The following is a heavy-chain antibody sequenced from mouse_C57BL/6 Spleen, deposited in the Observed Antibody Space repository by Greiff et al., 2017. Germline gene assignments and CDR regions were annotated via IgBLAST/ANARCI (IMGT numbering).Heavy chain of an antibody. CDR3: ARGLITTVVANFDY. D-gene: IGHD1-1*01. CDR2: INPSNGGT. V-gene: IGHV1-53*01. CDR1: GYTFTSYW. Sequence: QVQLQQPGTELVKPGASVTLSCKASGYTFTSYWMHWVKQRPGQGLEWIGNINPSNGGTNYNEKFKSKATLTVDKSSSTAYMQLSSLTSEDSAVYYCARGLITTVVANFDYWGQGTTLTVSS. J-gene: IGHJ2*01.